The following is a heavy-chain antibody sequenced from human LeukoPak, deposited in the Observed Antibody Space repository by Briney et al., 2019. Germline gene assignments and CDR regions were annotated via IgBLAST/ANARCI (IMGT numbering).Heavy chain of an antibody. CDR3: ARGRGVGATGGDAFDI. J-gene: IGHJ3*02. CDR2: ISYDGSNK. CDR1: GFTFSSYA. Sequence: GGSLRLSCAASGFTFSSYAMHWVRQAPGKGLEWVAVISYDGSNKYYADSVKGRFTISRDNSKNTLYLQMNSLRAEDTALYHCARGRGVGATGGDAFDIWGQGTMVTVSS. V-gene: IGHV3-30-3*01. D-gene: IGHD1-26*01.